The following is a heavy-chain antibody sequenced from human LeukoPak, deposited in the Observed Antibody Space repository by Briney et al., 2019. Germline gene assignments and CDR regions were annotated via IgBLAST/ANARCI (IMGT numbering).Heavy chain of an antibody. CDR3: ARDSGEVPDY. CDR1: GYTFTGYY. D-gene: IGHD3-10*01. J-gene: IGHJ4*02. CDR2: INPNNGGT. Sequence: GASVKVSCKASGYTFTGYYMHWVRQAPGKGLEWMGWINPNNGGTKYAQNFQGRVTMTRDTSISTAYMELDRLRFDDTAVYYCARDSGEVPDYWGQGTLVTVSS. V-gene: IGHV1-2*02.